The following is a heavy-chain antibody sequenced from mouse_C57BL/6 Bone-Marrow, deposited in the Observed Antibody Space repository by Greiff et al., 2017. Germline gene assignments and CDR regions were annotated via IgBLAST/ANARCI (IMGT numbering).Heavy chain of an antibody. J-gene: IGHJ3*01. CDR2: IRNKANGYTT. CDR3: ERSMVKAGEWFAY. D-gene: IGHD2-2*01. V-gene: IGHV7-3*01. CDR1: GFTFTDYY. Sequence: EVMLVESGGGLVQPGGSLSLSCAASGFTFTDYYMSWVRQPPGKALEWLGFIRNKANGYTTEYSASVKGRFTISRDNSKSILYLQMNALRAEDSATYYCERSMVKAGEWFAYWGQGTLVTVSA.